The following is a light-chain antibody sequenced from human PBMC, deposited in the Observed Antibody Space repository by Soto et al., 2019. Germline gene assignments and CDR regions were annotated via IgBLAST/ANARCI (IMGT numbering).Light chain of an antibody. CDR1: SSDVGGYNY. J-gene: IGLJ2*01. V-gene: IGLV2-11*01. Sequence: QSVLTQPRSVSGSPGQSVTISCTGTSSDVGGYNYVSWYQQHPGKAPKLMIYDVSKRPSGVPDRFSGSKSGNTASLTISGLQAEDEADYYCCSYTGSSINTVVFGGGTKLTVL. CDR3: CSYTGSSINTVV. CDR2: DVS.